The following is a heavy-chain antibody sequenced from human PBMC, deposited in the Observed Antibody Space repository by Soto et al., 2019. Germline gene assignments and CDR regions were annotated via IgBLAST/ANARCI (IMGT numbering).Heavy chain of an antibody. D-gene: IGHD4-17*01. J-gene: IGHJ4*02. V-gene: IGHV1-69*13. CDR3: ARVIYGDYHYFDY. CDR2: IIPIFGTA. Sequence: ASVKVSCKASGGTFSSYAISWVRQAPGQGLEWMGGIIPIFGTANYAQKFQGRVTITADESTSTAYMELSSLRSEDTAVYYCARVIYGDYHYFDYWGQGTLVTVSS. CDR1: GGTFSSYA.